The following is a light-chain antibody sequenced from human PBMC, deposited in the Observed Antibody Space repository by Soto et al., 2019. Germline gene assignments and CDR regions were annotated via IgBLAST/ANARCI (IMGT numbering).Light chain of an antibody. CDR3: QQYNSYST. CDR2: RAS. V-gene: IGKV1-5*03. CDR1: QSISSW. Sequence: DIQMPQSPSTLSASVGDRVTITCRASQSISSWLAWYQQKPVKAPKLLIYRASSLESGVPSRFSGSGSGTEFTLTISSLQPDDFATYYCQQYNSYSTFGQGTKVEIK. J-gene: IGKJ1*01.